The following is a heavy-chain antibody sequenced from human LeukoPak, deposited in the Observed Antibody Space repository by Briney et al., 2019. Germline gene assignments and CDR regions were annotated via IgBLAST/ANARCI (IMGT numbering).Heavy chain of an antibody. D-gene: IGHD2-2*03. Sequence: ASVKVSCKASGYTFTSYGISWVRQAPGQGLEWMGWISAYNGNTNYAQKLQGRVTMTTDTSTSTAYMELRSLRSDDTAVYYCARVGYCSSTSRYDPPPTFYYYYYYMDVWGKGTTVTVSS. CDR3: ARVGYCSSTSRYDPPPTFYYYYYYMDV. J-gene: IGHJ6*03. CDR1: GYTFTSYG. V-gene: IGHV1-18*01. CDR2: ISAYNGNT.